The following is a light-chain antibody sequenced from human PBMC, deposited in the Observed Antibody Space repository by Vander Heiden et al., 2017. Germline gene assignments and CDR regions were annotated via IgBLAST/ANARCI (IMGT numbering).Light chain of an antibody. CDR2: WAS. CDR1: QSVLYSSNNKNY. Sequence: DIVMTPSPDPLAVSLGERATINCKSSQSVLYSSNNKNYLAWYQQKPGQPPRLLIYWASTRESGVPDRFSGGGSGTDFTLTISSLQAEDVAVYYCQQYYSFVGFGQGTKVEIK. CDR3: QQYYSFVG. V-gene: IGKV4-1*01. J-gene: IGKJ1*01.